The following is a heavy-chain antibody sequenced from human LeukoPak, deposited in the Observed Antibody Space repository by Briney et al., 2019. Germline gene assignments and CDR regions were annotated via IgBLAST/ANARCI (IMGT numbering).Heavy chain of an antibody. CDR2: INHSGST. CDR1: GGSFSGYY. Sequence: PSETLSLTCAVYGGSFSGYYWSWIRQPPGKGLEWIGEINHSGSTNYNPSLESRVTISVDTSKNQFSLKLSSVTAADTAVYYCARGRSTYYYDSSGYYGYWGQGTLVTVSS. D-gene: IGHD3-22*01. CDR3: ARGRSTYYYDSSGYYGY. J-gene: IGHJ4*02. V-gene: IGHV4-34*01.